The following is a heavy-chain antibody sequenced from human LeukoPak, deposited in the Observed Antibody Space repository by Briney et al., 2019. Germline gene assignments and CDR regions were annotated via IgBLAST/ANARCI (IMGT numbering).Heavy chain of an antibody. V-gene: IGHV4-38-2*02. D-gene: IGHD3-22*01. J-gene: IGHJ4*02. Sequence: SETLSLTCTVSGYSISSGYYWGWIRQPPGKGLEWIGSIYHSGSTYYNPSLKSRVTISVDTSKNQFSLKLSSVTAADTAVYYCARLDYYDSSGYYPFGYCGQRALVSVSS. CDR1: GYSISSGYY. CDR2: IYHSGST. CDR3: ARLDYYDSSGYYPFGY.